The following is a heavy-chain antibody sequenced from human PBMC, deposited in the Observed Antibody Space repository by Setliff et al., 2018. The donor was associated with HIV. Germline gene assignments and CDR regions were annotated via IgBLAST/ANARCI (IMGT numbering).Heavy chain of an antibody. Sequence: SETLSLTCTVSGGSISSSSYYWGWIRQPPGKGLEWIGSGHYTGITFKNPSLKSRVSISVDRSGNQFSLRLTSVTAADTAVYYCATCRHRPSNWFDPWGQGTVVTVSS. CDR3: ATCRHRPSNWFDP. V-gene: IGHV4-39*07. J-gene: IGHJ5*02. CDR1: GGSISSSSYY. CDR2: GHYTGIT.